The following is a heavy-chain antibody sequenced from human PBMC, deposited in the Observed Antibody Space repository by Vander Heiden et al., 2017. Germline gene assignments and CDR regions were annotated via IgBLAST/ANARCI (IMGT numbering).Heavy chain of an antibody. CDR1: GFTLSRSC. CDR3: AKEKYSSSSTPLYYFDY. Sequence: EVQLLESGGGLVQPGGSLRLSCAASGFTLSRSCMSWVRQAPGKGLEWVSAISGSGGSTYYADSVKGRFTISRDNSKNTLYLQMNSLRAEDTAVYYCAKEKYSSSSTPLYYFDYWGQGTLVTVSS. V-gene: IGHV3-23*01. CDR2: ISGSGGST. D-gene: IGHD6-13*01. J-gene: IGHJ4*02.